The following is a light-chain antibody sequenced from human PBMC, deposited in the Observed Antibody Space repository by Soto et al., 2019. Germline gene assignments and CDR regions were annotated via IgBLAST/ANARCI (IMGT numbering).Light chain of an antibody. CDR2: DAS. CDR1: QSVKTF. J-gene: IGKJ5*01. Sequence: EIVWTQYPATLSLSPGERSTRSGMAIQSVKTFLVWYQRRPGQAPRLLIHDASHRAAGIPARFSGSGFGTDFTLTISSLEPEDAAVYYCQQRSNWPPITVGQGTRLDIK. V-gene: IGKV3-11*01. CDR3: QQRSNWPPIT.